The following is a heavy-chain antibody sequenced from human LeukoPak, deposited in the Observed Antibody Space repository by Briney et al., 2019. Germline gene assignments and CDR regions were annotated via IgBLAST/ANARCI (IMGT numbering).Heavy chain of an antibody. J-gene: IGHJ6*02. D-gene: IGHD3-10*01. V-gene: IGHV4-59*12. CDR2: IYDSGST. CDR1: GVSISSYY. CDR3: ARENGGSGSYDAYSYYGMDA. Sequence: PSETLSLTCTVSGVSISSYYWSWIRQPPGKGLEWIGYIYDSGSTNYNPSLKSRVTILVDTSKNQFSLKLSSVTAADTAVYYCARENGGSGSYDAYSYYGMDAWGQGTKVTVSS.